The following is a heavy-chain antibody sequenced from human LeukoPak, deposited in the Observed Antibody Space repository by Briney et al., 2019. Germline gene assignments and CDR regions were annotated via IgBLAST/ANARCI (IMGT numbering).Heavy chain of an antibody. J-gene: IGHJ4*02. CDR2: ITLSSSTT. Sequence: GGSLRLSCAASGFNFNNYNMNWVRQAPGKGLEWVSYITLSSSTTYYADSVKGRFTISRDNAKKSLYLQMNSLRVEDTAVYYCARESRYGGFFDYGGQGTLVTVSS. D-gene: IGHD4-23*01. CDR3: ARESRYGGFFDY. CDR1: GFNFNNYN. V-gene: IGHV3-48*01.